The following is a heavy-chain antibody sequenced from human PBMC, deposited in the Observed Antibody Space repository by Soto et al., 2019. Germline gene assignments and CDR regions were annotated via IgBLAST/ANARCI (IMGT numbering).Heavy chain of an antibody. CDR3: ASERPDGARLEP. Sequence: SETLSLTCTVSGGPISNYFWSWIRQPPGKGLEWIGYIYYSGSTFYNPSLKSRVTISVDTSKNQFSLKLSSVPAADTAVYYCASERPDGARLEPWGQGTLVTVSS. CDR1: GGPISNYF. J-gene: IGHJ5*02. CDR2: IYYSGST. D-gene: IGHD6-6*01. V-gene: IGHV4-30-4*01.